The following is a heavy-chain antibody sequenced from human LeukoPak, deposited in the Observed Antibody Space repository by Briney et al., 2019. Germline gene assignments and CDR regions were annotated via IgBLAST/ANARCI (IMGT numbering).Heavy chain of an antibody. J-gene: IGHJ4*02. CDR1: GGTFSSYA. CDR2: ISAYNGNT. V-gene: IGHV1-18*01. Sequence: ASVKVSCKASGGTFSSYAISWVRQAPGQGLEWMGWISAYNGNTNYAQKLQGRVTMTTDTSTSTAYMELRSLRSDDTAVYYCARDLRRSGWYTDTGFDYWGQGTLVTVSS. D-gene: IGHD6-19*01. CDR3: ARDLRRSGWYTDTGFDY.